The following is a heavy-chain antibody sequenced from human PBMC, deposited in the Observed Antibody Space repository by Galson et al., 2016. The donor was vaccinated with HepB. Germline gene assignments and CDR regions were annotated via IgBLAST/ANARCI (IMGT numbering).Heavy chain of an antibody. CDR2: ISTDGIRR. J-gene: IGHJ6*02. CDR1: GFTFGDYY. V-gene: IGHV3-11*01. CDR3: ARVLSHGMDV. Sequence: SLRLSCAASGFTFGDYYMSWIRQPPGKGLEWVSFISTDGIRRHYGESVEGRFTVSRDNVKNSLYLYINNPRADDTAVYYCARVLSHGMDVWGHGIPVTVS.